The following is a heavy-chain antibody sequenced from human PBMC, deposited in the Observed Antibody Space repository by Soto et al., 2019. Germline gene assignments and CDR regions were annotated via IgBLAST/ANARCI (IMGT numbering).Heavy chain of an antibody. J-gene: IGHJ4*02. CDR2: ISAHNGNT. Sequence: QVHLVQSGAEVKKPGASVKVSCKASGYTFTSYGITWVRQAPGQGLGWMGWISAHNGNTDYAQKLQGRVIVTRDTSTNTAYMELRSLISDDTAVYYCARGRYGDYWGQGALVTVSS. CDR3: ARGRYGDY. D-gene: IGHD1-1*01. CDR1: GYTFTSYG. V-gene: IGHV1-18*01.